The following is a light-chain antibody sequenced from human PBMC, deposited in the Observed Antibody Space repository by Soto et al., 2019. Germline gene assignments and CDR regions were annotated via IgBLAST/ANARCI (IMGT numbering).Light chain of an antibody. Sequence: DIQLTQSPSSLSASVGDTVTITCRAGQTVNNYLNWYQHKPGEVPKLLIYAASSLQSGVPSRFSATASGTDFTLTIINLHPEEFETYYCQQSYTSLQTFGQGTKLEIK. CDR2: AAS. V-gene: IGKV1-39*01. CDR3: QQSYTSLQT. CDR1: QTVNNY. J-gene: IGKJ2*01.